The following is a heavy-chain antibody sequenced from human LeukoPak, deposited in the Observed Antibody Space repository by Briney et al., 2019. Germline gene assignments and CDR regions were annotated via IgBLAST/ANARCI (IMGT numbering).Heavy chain of an antibody. CDR2: ISYDGSNK. CDR1: GFTFSSYA. J-gene: IGHJ4*02. Sequence: GRSLRLSCVASGFTFSSYAMHWVRQAPGKGLEWVAVISYDGSNKYYADSVKGRFTISRDNSKNTLYLQMNSLRAEDTAVYYCAAVATTGAFDYWGQGTLVTVSS. D-gene: IGHD6-19*01. CDR3: AAVATTGAFDY. V-gene: IGHV3-30-3*01.